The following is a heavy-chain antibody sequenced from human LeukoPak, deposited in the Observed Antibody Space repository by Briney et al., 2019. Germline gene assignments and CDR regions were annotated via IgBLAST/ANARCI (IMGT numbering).Heavy chain of an antibody. D-gene: IGHD6-19*01. Sequence: GGSLRLSCAASGFIFSSYWMSWVRQAPGEGLEWVANIKEDGSEKYYVDSVKGRFTISRDNTKNSLYLQMNSLRAEDTAVYYCARDQWLTYWGQGTPVTVSS. V-gene: IGHV3-7*04. CDR3: ARDQWLTY. CDR1: GFIFSSYW. J-gene: IGHJ4*02. CDR2: IKEDGSEK.